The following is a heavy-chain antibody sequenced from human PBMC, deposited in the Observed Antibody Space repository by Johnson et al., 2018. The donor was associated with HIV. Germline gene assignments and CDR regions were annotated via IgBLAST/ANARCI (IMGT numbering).Heavy chain of an antibody. V-gene: IGHV3-9*01. CDR2: ISWNSGSI. Sequence: VQLVESGGGLVQPGRSLRLSCAASRLTFDDYAMHWVRQAPGKGLEWVSGISWNSGSIGYADSVKGRFTISRDNAKSSLYLQMNSLRAEDTAFYYCAKHRGFDWFFDAFDIWGQGTMVTVSS. CDR1: RLTFDDYA. J-gene: IGHJ3*02. CDR3: AKHRGFDWFFDAFDI. D-gene: IGHD3-9*01.